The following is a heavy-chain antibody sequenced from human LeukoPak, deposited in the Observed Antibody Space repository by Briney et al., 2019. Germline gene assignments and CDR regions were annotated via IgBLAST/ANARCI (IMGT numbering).Heavy chain of an antibody. CDR3: ARGDGPYYYGSGKNWFDP. D-gene: IGHD3-10*01. V-gene: IGHV1-18*01. J-gene: IGHJ5*02. CDR2: ISAYNGNT. CDR1: GYTFTSYG. Sequence: ASVKVSCKASGYTFTSYGISWVRQAPGQGLEWMGWISAYNGNTNYAQKLQGRVTMTTDTSTSTAYMELRSLRSDDTAVYYCARGDGPYYYGSGKNWFDPWGQGTLVTVSS.